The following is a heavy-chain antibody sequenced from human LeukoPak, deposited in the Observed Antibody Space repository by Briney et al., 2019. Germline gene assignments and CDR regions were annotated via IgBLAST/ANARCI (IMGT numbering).Heavy chain of an antibody. Sequence: NPSQTLSLTCTVSGGSISSGDYYWSWIRQPPGKGLEWIGYIYYSGSTYYNPSLKGRVTISVDTSKNQFSLKLSSVTAADTAVYYCARVVAAEPYYFDYWGQGTLVTVSS. J-gene: IGHJ4*02. D-gene: IGHD1-14*01. CDR2: IYYSGST. CDR1: GGSISSGDYY. V-gene: IGHV4-30-4*01. CDR3: ARVVAAEPYYFDY.